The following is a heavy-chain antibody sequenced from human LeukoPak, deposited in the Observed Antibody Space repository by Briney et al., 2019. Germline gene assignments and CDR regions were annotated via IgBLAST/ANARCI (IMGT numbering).Heavy chain of an antibody. CDR3: ARAHSSGGWFDP. D-gene: IGHD3-22*01. J-gene: IGHJ5*02. CDR2: IYHSGST. CDR1: GGSISSYY. Sequence: PSETLSLTCTVSGGSISSYYWSWIRQPPGKGLEWIGEIYHSGSTNYNPSLKSRVTISVDKSKNQFSLKLSSVTAADTAVYYCARAHSSGGWFDPWGQGTLVTVSS. V-gene: IGHV4-59*12.